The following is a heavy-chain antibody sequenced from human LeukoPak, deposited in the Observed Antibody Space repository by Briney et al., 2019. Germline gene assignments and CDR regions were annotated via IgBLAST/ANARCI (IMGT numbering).Heavy chain of an antibody. Sequence: PGGSLRLSCAAWGFPFSSYWMSWVRQAPGKGLEGVANIKQDGSEKYYVDSVKGRFTISRDNAKNSLYLQMNSLRAEDTAVYYCARGSGDWSRFDPWGQGTLVTVSS. CDR2: IKQDGSEK. CDR1: GFPFSSYW. J-gene: IGHJ5*02. D-gene: IGHD2-21*02. V-gene: IGHV3-7*03. CDR3: ARGSGDWSRFDP.